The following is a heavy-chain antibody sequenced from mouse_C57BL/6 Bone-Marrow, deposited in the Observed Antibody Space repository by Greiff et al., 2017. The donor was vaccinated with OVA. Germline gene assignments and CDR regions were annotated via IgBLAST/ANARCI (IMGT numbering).Heavy chain of an antibody. D-gene: IGHD2-5*01. CDR2: ISNGGGST. Sequence: EVMLVESGGGLVQPGGSLKLSCAASGFTFSDYYMYWVRQTPEKRLEWVAYISNGGGSTYYPYTVKGRVTISRDNAKNTLYLQMSRLKSEDTAMYYCARLSNLDFDVWGTGTTVTVSS. V-gene: IGHV5-12*01. CDR3: ARLSNLDFDV. CDR1: GFTFSDYY. J-gene: IGHJ1*03.